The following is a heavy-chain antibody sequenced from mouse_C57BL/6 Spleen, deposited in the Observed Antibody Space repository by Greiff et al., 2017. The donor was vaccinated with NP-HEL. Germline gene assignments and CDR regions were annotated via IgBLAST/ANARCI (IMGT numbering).Heavy chain of an antibody. CDR2: IDPSDSYT. V-gene: IGHV1-69*01. CDR1: GYTFTSYW. Sequence: VQLQQPGAELVMPGASVKLSCKASGYTFTSYWMHWVKQRPGQGLEWIGEIDPSDSYTNYNQKFKGKSTLTVDKSSSTAYMQLSSLTSEDSAVYYCARHLSYYFDYWGQGTTLTVSS. J-gene: IGHJ2*01. CDR3: ARHLSYYFDY.